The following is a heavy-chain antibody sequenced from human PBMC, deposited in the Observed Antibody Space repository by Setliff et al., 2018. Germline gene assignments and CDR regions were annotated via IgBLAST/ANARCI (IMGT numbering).Heavy chain of an antibody. J-gene: IGHJ4*02. V-gene: IGHV1-18*01. Sequence: GASVKVSCKASGYTSINYGISWVRQAPGQGLEWMGWISGSTDNTNYAQKFRGRVTLTKDTSTNTKYMELRSLRSDDTAVYYCARGPPDFVVVPAAAKFDYWGQGTLVTVSS. CDR3: ARGPPDFVVVPAAAKFDY. CDR1: GYTSINYG. D-gene: IGHD2-2*01. CDR2: ISGSTDNT.